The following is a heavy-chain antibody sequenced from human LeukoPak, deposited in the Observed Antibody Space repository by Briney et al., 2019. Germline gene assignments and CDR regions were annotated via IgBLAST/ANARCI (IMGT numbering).Heavy chain of an antibody. V-gene: IGHV3-48*03. CDR3: ARERLGEHYFDC. Sequence: GGSLRLSCEASRFTFSSYEMNWVRQAPGKGLEWVAYVSNNGGAKYYADSVKGRFTISRDNAENSVYLQMNSLRAEDTAVYYCARERLGEHYFDCWGQGTLVTVSS. CDR1: RFTFSSYE. J-gene: IGHJ4*02. CDR2: VSNNGGAK. D-gene: IGHD1-1*01.